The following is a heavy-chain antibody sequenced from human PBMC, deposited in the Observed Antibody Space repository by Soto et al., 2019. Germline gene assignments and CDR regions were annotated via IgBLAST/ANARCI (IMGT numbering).Heavy chain of an antibody. J-gene: IGHJ6*02. D-gene: IGHD3-10*02. Sequence: GGSLRLTCAASGFTFSSYAMSWVRQAPGKGLEWVSAISGSGGSTYYADSVKGRFTISRDNSKNTLYLQMNSLRAEDTAVYYCAKSLHDRDYYYGMDVWGQGTTVTVSS. V-gene: IGHV3-23*01. CDR2: ISGSGGST. CDR3: AKSLHDRDYYYGMDV. CDR1: GFTFSSYA.